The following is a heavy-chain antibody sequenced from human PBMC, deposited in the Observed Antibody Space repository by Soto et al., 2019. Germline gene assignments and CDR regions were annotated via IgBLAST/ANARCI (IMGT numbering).Heavy chain of an antibody. Sequence: ASVKVSCKASGYTFTSYGISWVRQAPGQGLEWMGWISAYNGNTNYAQNLQGRVTMTTDTSTSTAYMELRSLRSDDTAVYYCARGYIVVVPAPDQNWSVPWCPGTLLTVSS. CDR1: GYTFTSYG. CDR2: ISAYNGNT. V-gene: IGHV1-18*01. J-gene: IGHJ5*02. D-gene: IGHD2-2*01. CDR3: ARGYIVVVPAPDQNWSVP.